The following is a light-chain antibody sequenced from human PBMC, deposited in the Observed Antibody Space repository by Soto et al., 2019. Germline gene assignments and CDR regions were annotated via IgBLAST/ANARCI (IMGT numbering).Light chain of an antibody. CDR3: CSYTRTSNHYF. J-gene: IGLJ1*01. Sequence: QSALTQPASVSGSPGQSITISCTGTSSDIGGYDYVSWYQQRPGKAPELMIYEVRYRPSGVSNRFSGSKSGNTASLTISGLQAEDEAVYYCCSYTRTSNHYFFGRGTKVTVL. CDR1: SSDIGGYDY. V-gene: IGLV2-14*01. CDR2: EVR.